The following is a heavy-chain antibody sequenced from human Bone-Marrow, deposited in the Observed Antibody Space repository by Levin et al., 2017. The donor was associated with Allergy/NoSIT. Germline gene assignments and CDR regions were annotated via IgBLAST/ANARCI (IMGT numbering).Heavy chain of an antibody. V-gene: IGHV4-31*03. CDR2: ISYRGTT. Sequence: PSETLSLTCTVSGGSISSAGYHWTWIRQSPGKGLEWIGYISYRGTTYYNPSLKSRLTMSLDTSEQRFSLNLNSVTAADTAIYYCARLDGYYFDYWGQGTLVTVAS. J-gene: IGHJ4*02. CDR3: ARLDGYYFDY. D-gene: IGHD3-9*01. CDR1: GGSISSAGYH.